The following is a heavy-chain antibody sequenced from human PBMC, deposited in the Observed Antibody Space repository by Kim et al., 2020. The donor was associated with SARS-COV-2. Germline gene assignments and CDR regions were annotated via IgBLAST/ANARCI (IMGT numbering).Heavy chain of an antibody. D-gene: IGHD3-9*01. CDR1: GFTFSSYS. CDR3: ASPGRYFDWLPYY. CDR2: ISSSSSYI. V-gene: IGHV3-21*01. J-gene: IGHJ4*02. Sequence: GGSLRLSCAASGFTFSSYSMNWVRQAPGKGLEWVSSISSSSSYIYYADSVKGRFTISRDNAKNSLYLQMNSLRAEDTAVYYCASPGRYFDWLPYYWGQGTLVTVSS.